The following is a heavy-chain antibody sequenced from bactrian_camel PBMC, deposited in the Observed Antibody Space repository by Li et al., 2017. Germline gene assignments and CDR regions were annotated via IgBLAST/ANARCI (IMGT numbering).Heavy chain of an antibody. CDR3: AEGRGSRGEHCYSLNY. J-gene: IGHJ4*01. CDR2: ISHDRGNA. CDR1: EYTFSSKC. V-gene: IGHV3S40*01. D-gene: IGHD3*01. Sequence: LVESGGGSVEAGGSLRLSCVAPEYTFSSKCAGWFRQVPGKEREGIAAISHDRGNAVYAGSVKGRFTISQDSARNTVYPQMNNLQPEDTATYYCAEGRGSRGEHCYSLNYWGQGTQVTVS.